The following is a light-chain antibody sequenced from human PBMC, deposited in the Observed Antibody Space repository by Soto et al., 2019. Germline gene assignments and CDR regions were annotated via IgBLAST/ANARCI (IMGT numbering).Light chain of an antibody. V-gene: IGKV1-39*01. J-gene: IGKJ3*01. CDR3: QQCDTVPYA. CDR1: QTISSY. CDR2: AAS. Sequence: QSVSSRSPIVEDRVLITFRASQTISSYLNWYQQKSGKAPKLLISAASNLESGVPPRFSGSGSGTEFTLTITSLQPEDIATYYCQQCDTVPYAFGHGTKVDIK.